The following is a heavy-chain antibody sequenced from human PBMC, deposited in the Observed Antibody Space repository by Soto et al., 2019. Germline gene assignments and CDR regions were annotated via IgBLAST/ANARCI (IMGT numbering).Heavy chain of an antibody. CDR2: INHSGNT. Sequence: PSETLSLTCAVYGESFSGYYWSWIRQPPGKGLEWIGQINHSGNTRYNPSLKSRVTISVDTSKNQFSLKLSSVTAADTAVCYCARRFYTSSSFDYWVQGTLVTVSS. D-gene: IGHD6-6*01. CDR1: GESFSGYY. CDR3: ARRFYTSSSFDY. V-gene: IGHV4-34*01. J-gene: IGHJ4*02.